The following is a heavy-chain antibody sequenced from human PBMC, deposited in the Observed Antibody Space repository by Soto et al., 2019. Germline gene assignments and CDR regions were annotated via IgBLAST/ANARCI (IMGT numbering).Heavy chain of an antibody. CDR1: GFSLSTSGVA. V-gene: IGHV2-5*02. CDR2: IYWDGDK. D-gene: IGHD3-3*01. Sequence: QINLIESGPTLVKPTQTLTLTCTFSGFSLSTSGVAVGWVRQPPGRALEWLALIYWDGDKRYNASLGNRLTITKDTSMNQVVLTLTNVDPADTATYYCAHRATMTIFGLIIDNGIWFDPWGQGTRVIVSS. CDR3: AHRATMTIFGLIIDNGIWFDP. J-gene: IGHJ5*02.